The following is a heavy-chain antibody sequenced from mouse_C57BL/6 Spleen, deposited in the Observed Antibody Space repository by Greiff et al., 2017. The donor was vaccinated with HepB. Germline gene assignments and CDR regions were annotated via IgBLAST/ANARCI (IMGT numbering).Heavy chain of an antibody. V-gene: IGHV1-69*01. J-gene: IGHJ2*01. CDR3: ARFAVVAPYFDY. CDR1: GYTFTSYW. CDR2: IDPSDSYT. Sequence: VQLQQPGAELVMPGASVKLSCKASGYTFTSYWMHWVKQRPGQGLEWIGEIDPSDSYTNYNQKFKGKSTLTVDKSSSTAYMQLSSLTSEDSAVYYCARFAVVAPYFDYWGQGTTLTVSS. D-gene: IGHD1-1*01.